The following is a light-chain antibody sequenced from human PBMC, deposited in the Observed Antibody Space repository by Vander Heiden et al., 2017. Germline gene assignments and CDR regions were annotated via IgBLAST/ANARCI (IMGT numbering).Light chain of an antibody. Sequence: DIQMTQSPSSLSASVGDRVTITCRASQSINRYLNWFQHKPGKAPKLLIYGASNLQSGVPSRFSGSASGTEFTLSISSLQPEDFATYYCQQTNSIPLTVGGGTKVEI. V-gene: IGKV1-39*01. CDR2: GAS. CDR3: QQTNSIPLT. CDR1: QSINRY. J-gene: IGKJ4*01.